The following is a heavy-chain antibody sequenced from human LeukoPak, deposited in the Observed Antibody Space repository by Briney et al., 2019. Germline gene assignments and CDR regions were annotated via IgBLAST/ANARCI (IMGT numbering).Heavy chain of an antibody. Sequence: GGSLRLSCAASGFTFSSYAMHWVRQAPGKGLEWVAVISYDGSNKYYADSVKGRFTISRDNSKNTLYLQMNSLRAEDTAVYYCARGLWFGELSHYYYYMDVWGKGTTVTISS. CDR3: ARGLWFGELSHYYYYMDV. D-gene: IGHD3-10*01. V-gene: IGHV3-30*04. CDR1: GFTFSSYA. CDR2: ISYDGSNK. J-gene: IGHJ6*03.